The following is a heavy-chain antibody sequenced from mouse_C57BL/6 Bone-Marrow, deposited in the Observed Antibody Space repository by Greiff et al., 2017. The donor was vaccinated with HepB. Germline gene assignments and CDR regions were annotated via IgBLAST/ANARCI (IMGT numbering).Heavy chain of an antibody. CDR3: HYDYDEDPYYYAMDY. J-gene: IGHJ4*01. D-gene: IGHD2-4*01. CDR1: GYTFTSYG. Sequence: QVQLKESGAELARPGASVKLSCKASGYTFTSYGISWVKQRTGQGLEWIGEIYPRSGNTYYNEKFKGKATLTADKSSSTAYMELRSLTSEDSAVYFCHYDYDEDPYYYAMDYWGQGTSVTVSS. V-gene: IGHV1-81*01. CDR2: IYPRSGNT.